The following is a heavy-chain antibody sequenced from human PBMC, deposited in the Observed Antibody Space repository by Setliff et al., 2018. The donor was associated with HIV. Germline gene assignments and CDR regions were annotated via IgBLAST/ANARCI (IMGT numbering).Heavy chain of an antibody. Sequence: SETLSLTCTVSGGSISSQYWSWIRQPQGKGLEWIGYIYYTGTTHYNPSLKSRVAMSVDTSKNQFSLDLTSVTPADTAVYYCARLRVISSSQTFDHWGQGMLVTVSS. CDR1: GGSISSQY. CDR3: ARLRVISSSQTFDH. V-gene: IGHV4-59*11. D-gene: IGHD3-3*02. J-gene: IGHJ4*02. CDR2: IYYTGTT.